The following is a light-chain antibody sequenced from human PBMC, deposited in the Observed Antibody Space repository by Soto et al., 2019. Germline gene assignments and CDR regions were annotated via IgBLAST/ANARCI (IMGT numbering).Light chain of an antibody. CDR2: EGT. Sequence: QSVLTQPASVSGSPGQSITISCIGSSSDVETYKFVSWYQHHPGNAPKLIIYEGTQRPSGISNRISGSQSGSTASLTISGLQAEDEADYYCSSYAGSKPFVAFGGGTKVTVL. J-gene: IGLJ2*01. CDR3: SSYAGSKPFVA. V-gene: IGLV2-23*01. CDR1: SSDVETYKF.